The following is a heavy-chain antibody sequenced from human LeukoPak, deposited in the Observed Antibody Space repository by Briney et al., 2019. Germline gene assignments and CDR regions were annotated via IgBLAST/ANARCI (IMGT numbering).Heavy chain of an antibody. V-gene: IGHV3-11*04. CDR1: GFTFSDYY. Sequence: GGSLRLSCAASGFTFSDYYMSWIRQAPGKGLEWVSYISSSGSTIYYADSVKGRFTISRDNAKNSLYLQMNSLRAEDTAVYYCARAQTPDYYDSSGYYYADRFDYWGQGTLVTVSS. J-gene: IGHJ4*02. CDR3: ARAQTPDYYDSSGYYYADRFDY. D-gene: IGHD3-22*01. CDR2: ISSSGSTI.